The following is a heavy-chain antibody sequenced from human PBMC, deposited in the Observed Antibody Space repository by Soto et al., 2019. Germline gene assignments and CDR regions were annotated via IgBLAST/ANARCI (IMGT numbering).Heavy chain of an antibody. J-gene: IGHJ4*02. D-gene: IGHD3-10*01. Sequence: SETLSLTCTVSGGSISSYYWSWIRQPPGKGLEWIGYIYYSGSTNYNPSLKSRVTISVDTSKNQFSLKLSSVTAADMAVYYCARGAFWPFGEWPYFDYWGQGTLVTVSS. CDR1: GGSISSYY. CDR2: IYYSGST. V-gene: IGHV4-59*01. CDR3: ARGAFWPFGEWPYFDY.